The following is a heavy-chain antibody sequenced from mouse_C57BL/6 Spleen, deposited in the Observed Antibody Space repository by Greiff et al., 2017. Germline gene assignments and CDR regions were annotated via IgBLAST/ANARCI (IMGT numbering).Heavy chain of an antibody. Sequence: QVQLQQSGAELVRPGTSVKVSCKASGYAFTNYLIEWVKQRPGQGLEWIGVINPGSGGTNYNEKFKGKATLTANKSSSTAYMQLSSLTSEDSAVYFCARDELLLDYWGQGTSVTVSS. CDR3: ARDELLLDY. CDR1: GYAFTNYL. CDR2: INPGSGGT. J-gene: IGHJ4*01. D-gene: IGHD1-1*01. V-gene: IGHV1-54*01.